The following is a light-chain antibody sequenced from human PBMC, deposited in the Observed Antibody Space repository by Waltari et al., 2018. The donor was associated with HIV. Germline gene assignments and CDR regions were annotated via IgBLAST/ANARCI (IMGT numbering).Light chain of an antibody. V-gene: IGKV1-39*01. CDR1: ENINNF. CDR3: LQTYNPPLT. J-gene: IGKJ3*01. Sequence: DIQMTQSPFFLSASVGDRVTVTGRASENINNFVNWFQQKPGRAPNLLIYRASTLQRGVPPRFSGRGSGTDFTLTISSLQPEDFAIYYCLQTYNPPLTFGPGTKVEIK. CDR2: RAS.